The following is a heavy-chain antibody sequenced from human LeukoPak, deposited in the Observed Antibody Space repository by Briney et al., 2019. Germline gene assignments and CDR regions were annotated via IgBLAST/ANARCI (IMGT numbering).Heavy chain of an antibody. CDR1: GFTVSSNY. V-gene: IGHV3-53*01. J-gene: IGHJ3*02. CDR2: IYSGGST. D-gene: IGHD6-6*01. Sequence: GGSLRLSCAASGFTVSSNYMSWVRQAPGEGLEWVSVIYSGGSTYYADSVKGRFTISRDNSKNTLYLQMNSLRAEDTAVYYCARFQYSSSSHAFDIWGQGTMVTVPS. CDR3: ARFQYSSSSHAFDI.